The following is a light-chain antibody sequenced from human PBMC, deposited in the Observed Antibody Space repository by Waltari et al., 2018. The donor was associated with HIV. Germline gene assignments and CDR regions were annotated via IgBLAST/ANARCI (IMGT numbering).Light chain of an antibody. Sequence: QSALTQPPSASGSPGQSVTISCAGTSSDIGLYNFVSWYQHHPGKAPKRMISDVRRRPSGVPDRFSGSKSGNTASLTVSGLQADDEATYYCFSYAGNNFLLFGGGTKLTVL. CDR1: SSDIGLYNF. CDR2: DVR. J-gene: IGLJ2*01. V-gene: IGLV2-8*01. CDR3: FSYAGNNFLL.